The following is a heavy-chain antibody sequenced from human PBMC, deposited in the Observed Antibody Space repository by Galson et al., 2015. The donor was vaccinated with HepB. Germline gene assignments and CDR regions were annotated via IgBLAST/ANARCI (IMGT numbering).Heavy chain of an antibody. D-gene: IGHD2-2*01. CDR3: ARDSCSSTSCYVPLYYYYYYMDV. Sequence: SLRLSCAASGFTFSDYYMSWIRQAPGKGLEWVSYISSSGSTIYYADSVKGRFTISRDNAKNSLYLQMNSLRAEDTAVYYCARDSCSSTSCYVPLYYYYYYMDVWGKGTTVTVSS. CDR2: ISSSGSTI. V-gene: IGHV3-11*01. J-gene: IGHJ6*03. CDR1: GFTFSDYY.